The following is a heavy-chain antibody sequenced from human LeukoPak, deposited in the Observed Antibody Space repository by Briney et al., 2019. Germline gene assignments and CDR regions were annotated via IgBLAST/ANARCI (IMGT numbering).Heavy chain of an antibody. CDR3: ARDVGVAGSYPNAFDI. CDR1: GLTFSSYS. J-gene: IGHJ3*02. D-gene: IGHD3-10*01. CDR2: ISSSSSTI. Sequence: PGGSLRLFCAASGLTFSSYSMNWVRQAPGKGLEWVSYISSSSSTIYYADSVKGRFTISRDNAKNSLYLQMNSLRAEDTAVYYCARDVGVAGSYPNAFDIWGQGTMLTVSS. V-gene: IGHV3-48*01.